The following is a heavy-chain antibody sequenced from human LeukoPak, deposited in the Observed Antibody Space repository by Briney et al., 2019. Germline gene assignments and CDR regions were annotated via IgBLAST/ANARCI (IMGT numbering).Heavy chain of an antibody. CDR1: GFTFSSYS. Sequence: GGSLRLSCAASGFTFSSYSMNWVRQAPGKGLEWVSYISSSSTIYYADSVKGRFTISRDNAKNSLYLQMNSLRDEDTAVYYCARGHYYDSSGYPDYWGQGTLVTVSS. J-gene: IGHJ4*02. V-gene: IGHV3-48*02. CDR2: ISSSSTI. D-gene: IGHD3-22*01. CDR3: ARGHYYDSSGYPDY.